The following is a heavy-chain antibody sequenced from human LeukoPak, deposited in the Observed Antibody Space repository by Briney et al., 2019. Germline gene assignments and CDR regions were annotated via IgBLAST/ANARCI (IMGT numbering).Heavy chain of an antibody. CDR2: INHSGST. CDR3: ARSSSWLFPSFDY. D-gene: IGHD6-13*01. CDR1: GGSVSSSIYY. J-gene: IGHJ4*02. V-gene: IGHV4-39*07. Sequence: KPSETLSLTCTVSGGSVSSSIYYWSWIRQPPGKGLEWIGEINHSGSTNYNPSLKSRVTISVDTSKNQFSLKLSSVTAADTAVYYCARSSSWLFPSFDYWGQGTLVTVSS.